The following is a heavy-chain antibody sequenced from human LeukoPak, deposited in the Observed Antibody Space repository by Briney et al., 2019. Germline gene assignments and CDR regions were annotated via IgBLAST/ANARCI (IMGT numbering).Heavy chain of an antibody. CDR3: AYIRSSGWFGPLDY. CDR1: GFSLSTSGVG. V-gene: IGHV2-5*02. CDR2: IYWDDDK. J-gene: IGHJ4*02. D-gene: IGHD6-19*01. Sequence: SGPTLVKPTQTLTLTCTFSGFSLSTSGVGVGWIRQPPGKALEWLALIYWDDDKRYSPSLKSRLTITKDTSKNQIILTLTNMDPVDTATYYCAYIRSSGWFGPLDYWGQGTLVTVSS.